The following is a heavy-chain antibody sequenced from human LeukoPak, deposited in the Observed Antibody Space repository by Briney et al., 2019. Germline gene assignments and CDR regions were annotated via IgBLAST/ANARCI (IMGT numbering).Heavy chain of an antibody. Sequence: PSETLSLTCTVSGGSGRSDYWGGIRQPAGKGLEWIGRIYTSGSTNYNPSLKSRVTMSVDTSKNQFSLKLSSVTAADTAVYYCARGYSGYDFDYWGQGTLVTVSS. J-gene: IGHJ4*02. V-gene: IGHV4-4*07. CDR2: IYTSGST. CDR1: GGSGRSDY. CDR3: ARGYSGYDFDY. D-gene: IGHD5-12*01.